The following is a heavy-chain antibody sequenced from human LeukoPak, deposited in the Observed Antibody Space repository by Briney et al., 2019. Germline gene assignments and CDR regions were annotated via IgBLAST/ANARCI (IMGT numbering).Heavy chain of an antibody. CDR2: IWYDGSNK. CDR1: GFNFANYG. V-gene: IGHV3-30*19. Sequence: GGSLRLSCSTFGFNFANYGVSWFRQAPGKGLEWVAVIWYDGSNKYYADSVKGRFTISRDNSKNTLYLQMDSLRAEDTAVYYCARDISGSYSSDYWGQGTLVTVSS. CDR3: ARDISGSYSSDY. D-gene: IGHD1-26*01. J-gene: IGHJ4*02.